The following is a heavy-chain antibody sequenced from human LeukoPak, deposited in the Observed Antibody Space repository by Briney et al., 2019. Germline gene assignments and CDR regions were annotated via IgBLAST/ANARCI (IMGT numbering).Heavy chain of an antibody. CDR3: AKDAQRGFDYSNSLEN. CDR1: QFTFSHYG. CDR2: IWSDGTNQ. V-gene: IGHV3-33*06. Sequence: GKSLTLSCVASQFTFSHYGMHWVRQAPGKGLGWVAVIWSDGTNQYYADSVKGRFTISRDNSHNTVYLQMNSLRAEDTAVYFCAKDAQRGFDYSNSLENWGQGTLVTVSS. D-gene: IGHD4-11*01. J-gene: IGHJ4*02.